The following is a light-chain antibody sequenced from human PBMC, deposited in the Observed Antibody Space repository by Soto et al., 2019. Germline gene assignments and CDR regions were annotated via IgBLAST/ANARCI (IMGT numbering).Light chain of an antibody. J-gene: IGLJ1*01. Sequence: QPVLTQSPSASASLGASVKLTCTLSSGHSSYAIAWHQQQPEKGPRYLMKLNSDGSHSKGDGIPDRFSGSSSGAERYLTISSLQSEDEADYYCQPWGTDIHYVFGTGTKVTVL. CDR3: QPWGTDIHYV. CDR1: SGHSSYA. V-gene: IGLV4-69*01. CDR2: LNSDGSH.